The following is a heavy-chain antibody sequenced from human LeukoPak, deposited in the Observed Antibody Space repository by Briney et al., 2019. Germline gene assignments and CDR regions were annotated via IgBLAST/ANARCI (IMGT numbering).Heavy chain of an antibody. CDR3: ARHSDGGNLGGYYYYMDV. V-gene: IGHV4-34*01. Sequence: PSETLSLTCAVYGGSFSGYYWSWIRQAPGTGLEWIGEINHSGSIKYNPSPKSRVNVSVDTSKNQVSLKLTSVTAADTAVYYCARHSDGGNLGGYYYYMDVWGKGTTVTISS. CDR2: INHSGSI. D-gene: IGHD4-23*01. J-gene: IGHJ6*03. CDR1: GGSFSGYY.